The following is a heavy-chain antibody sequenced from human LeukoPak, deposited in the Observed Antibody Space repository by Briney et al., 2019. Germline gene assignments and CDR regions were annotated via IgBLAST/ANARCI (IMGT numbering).Heavy chain of an antibody. J-gene: IGHJ4*02. V-gene: IGHV1-8*01. D-gene: IGHD5-24*01. CDR3: ASRDGYNNFDY. Sequence: GASVKVSCKASSYTFTSYGISWVRQAPGQGLEWMGWISVYNGNTGYAQKFQGRVTMTRNTSISTAYMELSSLRSEDTAVYYCASRDGYNNFDYWGQGTLVTVSS. CDR2: ISVYNGNT. CDR1: SYTFTSYG.